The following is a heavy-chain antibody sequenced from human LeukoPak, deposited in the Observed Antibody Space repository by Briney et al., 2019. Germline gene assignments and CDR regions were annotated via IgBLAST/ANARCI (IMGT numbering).Heavy chain of an antibody. CDR2: MNPNSGNT. CDR1: GYTFTSYD. Sequence: ASVKVSCKASGYTFTSYDINWVRQATGQGLEWMGWMNPNSGNTGYAQKFQGRVTMTRNTSISTAYMELSSLRYEDTAVYYCARADYVVVVAPANYYYGMDVWGQGTTDTVSS. CDR3: ARADYVVVVAPANYYYGMDV. D-gene: IGHD2-15*01. J-gene: IGHJ6*02. V-gene: IGHV1-8*01.